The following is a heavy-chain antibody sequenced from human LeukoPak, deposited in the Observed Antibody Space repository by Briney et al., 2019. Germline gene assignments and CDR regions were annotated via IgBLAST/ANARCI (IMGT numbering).Heavy chain of an antibody. Sequence: KPSETLSLTCAVYGGSFSGYYWSWIRQPPGKGLEWIGEIDHSGSTNYNPSLKSRVTISVDTSKNQFSLKLSSVTAADTAVYYCARGGVAAAVDYWDQGTLVTVSS. CDR1: GGSFSGYY. D-gene: IGHD6-13*01. J-gene: IGHJ4*02. V-gene: IGHV4-34*01. CDR2: IDHSGST. CDR3: ARGGVAAAVDY.